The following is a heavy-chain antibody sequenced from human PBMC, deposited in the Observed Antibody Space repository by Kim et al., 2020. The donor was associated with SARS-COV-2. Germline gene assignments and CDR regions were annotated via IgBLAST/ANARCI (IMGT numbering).Heavy chain of an antibody. Sequence: GGSLRLSCAASGFTFSNAWMSWVRQAPGKGLEWVGRIKSKTDGGTTDYAAPVKGRFTISRDDSKNTLYLQMNSLKTEDTAVYYCTTDGRGRYSSSWYRGCGGDCYWGQGTLVTVSS. D-gene: IGHD6-13*01. CDR1: GFTFSNAW. V-gene: IGHV3-15*01. CDR2: IKSKTDGGTT. CDR3: TTDGRGRYSSSWYRGCGGDCY. J-gene: IGHJ4*02.